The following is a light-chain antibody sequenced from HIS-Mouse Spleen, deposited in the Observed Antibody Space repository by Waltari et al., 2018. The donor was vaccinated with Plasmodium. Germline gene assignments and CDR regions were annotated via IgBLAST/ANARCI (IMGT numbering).Light chain of an antibody. CDR3: QQYNNWSFT. J-gene: IGKJ3*01. CDR1: QSVRRN. Sequence: EIVMTQSTATLSVSPGERATLSCRASQSVRRNLAWYQLKPGQAPRSLIYGASTSATGSSARCSGSWSGTEFTLTISSLQSEDFAVYYCQQYNNWSFTFGPGTKVDIK. V-gene: IGKV3-15*01. CDR2: GAS.